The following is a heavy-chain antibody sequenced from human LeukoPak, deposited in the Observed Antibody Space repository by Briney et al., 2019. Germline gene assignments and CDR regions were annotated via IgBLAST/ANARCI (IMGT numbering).Heavy chain of an antibody. CDR1: GGSISSGDYY. V-gene: IGHV4-30-4*01. CDR2: IYYSGST. CDR3: ARQFGVGGTASGFDY. J-gene: IGHJ4*02. D-gene: IGHD2-21*02. Sequence: PSETLSLTCTVSGGSISSGDYYWSWIRQPPGKGLEWIGYIYYSGSTYYNPSLKSRVTISIDTSKNQFSLKLSSVTAADTAVYYCARQFGVGGTASGFDYWGQGTLVTVSS.